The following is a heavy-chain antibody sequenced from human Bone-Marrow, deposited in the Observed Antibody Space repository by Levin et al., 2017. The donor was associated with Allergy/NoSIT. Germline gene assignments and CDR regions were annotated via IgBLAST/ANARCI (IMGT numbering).Heavy chain of an antibody. CDR2: INIAYGNT. CDR1: GYTFTSYF. J-gene: IGHJ4*02. D-gene: IGHD6-19*01. V-gene: IGHV1-3*04. Sequence: GGSLRLSCKASGYTFTSYFMHWVRQAPGQGLEWMGWINIAYGNTKYSQKFQGTVSITRDTSATTTYMELSSLRSEDTAVYYCARGGGLAHFDYWGQGTLVTVSS. CDR3: ARGGGLAHFDY.